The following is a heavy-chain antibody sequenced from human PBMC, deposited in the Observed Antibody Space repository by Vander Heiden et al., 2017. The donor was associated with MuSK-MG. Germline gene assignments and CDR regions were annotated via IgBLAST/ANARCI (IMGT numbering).Heavy chain of an antibody. CDR2: INHSGST. D-gene: IGHD1-1*01. V-gene: IGHV4-34*01. J-gene: IGHJ4*02. CDR1: GASFSGYY. Sequence: QVQLQQWGSGLLKPSETLSLTCAVYGASFSGYYWRWIRQPPGKGLEWIGEINHSGSTNYNPSLKSRVTISVDTSKNQFSLKLSSVTAADTAVYYCARAKRGYYSTSLTIDYWGQGTLVTVSS. CDR3: ARAKRGYYSTSLTIDY.